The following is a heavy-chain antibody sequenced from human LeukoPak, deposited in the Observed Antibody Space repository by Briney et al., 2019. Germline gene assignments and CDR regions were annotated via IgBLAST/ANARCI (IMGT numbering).Heavy chain of an antibody. J-gene: IGHJ4*02. D-gene: IGHD3-10*01. CDR2: IKPAGSAA. CDR3: GRGMTQAYGSDY. V-gene: IGHV3-74*01. CDR1: GFTFSNYW. Sequence: GSLRLSCAASGFTFSNYWIHWVRQAPGKGLVWVSHIKPAGSAAFYADSVKGRFTISRDNAKNTVYLQMSSLGVDDTAVYYCGRGMTQAYGSDYWGQGTLVTVSS.